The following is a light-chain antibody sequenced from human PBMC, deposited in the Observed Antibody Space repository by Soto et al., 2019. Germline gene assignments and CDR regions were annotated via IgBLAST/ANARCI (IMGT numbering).Light chain of an antibody. CDR1: SSDVGIYNY. Sequence: QSVLTQPASVSGSPGQSIAISCTGSSSDVGIYNYVSWYQQHPGKVPKLIIYEVTNRPSGVSNRFSGSKSGNTASLTISGLRAEDGADYYCSSYTTSSTRVFGTGTKVTV. J-gene: IGLJ1*01. V-gene: IGLV2-14*01. CDR3: SSYTTSSTRV. CDR2: EVT.